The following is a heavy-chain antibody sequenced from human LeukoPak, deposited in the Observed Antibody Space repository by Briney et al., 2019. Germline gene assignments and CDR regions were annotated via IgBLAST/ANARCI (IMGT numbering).Heavy chain of an antibody. CDR1: GYTFTSYG. J-gene: IGHJ4*02. V-gene: IGHV1-18*01. CDR3: ARVYGGAAAVINSDY. Sequence: GASVKVSCKASGYTFTSYGISWVRQAPGQGLDWMGWISAYNGNTNYAQKFQGRVTMTTDTSTSTAYMELGSLRSDDTALYYCARVYGGAAAVINSDYWGQGTLVTVSS. CDR2: ISAYNGNT. D-gene: IGHD6-13*01.